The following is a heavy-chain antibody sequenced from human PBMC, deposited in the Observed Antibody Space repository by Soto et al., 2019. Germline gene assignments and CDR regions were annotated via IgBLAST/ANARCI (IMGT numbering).Heavy chain of an antibody. CDR3: AMDYGDRPEYFKH. CDR2: ISPLKGRT. D-gene: IGHD4-17*01. V-gene: IGHV1-18*04. Sequence: QVQLVQSGPVFKRPGASMKVSCKASGYTFTSYGISWVRQAPGQGLEWMSWISPLKGRTQYSQKAQGRVTLSTHTATNTDYMEMTTLRVDDTAVYCGAMDYGDRPEYFKHWGQGTLVTVS. CDR1: GYTFTSYG. J-gene: IGHJ1*01.